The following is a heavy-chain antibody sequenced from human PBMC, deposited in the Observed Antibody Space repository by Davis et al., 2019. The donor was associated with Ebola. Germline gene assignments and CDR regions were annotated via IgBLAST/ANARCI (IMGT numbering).Heavy chain of an antibody. J-gene: IGHJ5*02. CDR1: GGSISSGSYY. D-gene: IGHD3-10*01. Sequence: PSETLSLTCTVSGGSISSGSYYWSWIRQPAGKGLEWIGHIYTSGSTNYNPSLKSRVTISVGTSKNQFSLKLSSVTAADTAVYYCARGSTARGTNWFDPWGQGTLVTVSS. CDR2: IYTSGST. CDR3: ARGSTARGTNWFDP. V-gene: IGHV4-61*09.